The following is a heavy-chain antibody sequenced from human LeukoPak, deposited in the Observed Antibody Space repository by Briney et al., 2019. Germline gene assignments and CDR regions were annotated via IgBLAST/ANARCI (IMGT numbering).Heavy chain of an antibody. D-gene: IGHD2-8*02. CDR3: ARTPTANIVLVKADLFEV. J-gene: IGHJ4*02. CDR1: GYTFSNYG. V-gene: IGHV1-18*04. CDR2: ISAHNGNT. Sequence: ASVKVSCKASGYTFSNYGLGWVRQAPGQGLEWMGWISAHNGNTNYAQNFQDRVTMTTDTSTTTTYMELRSLRSDDTAVYYCARTPTANIVLVKADLFEVWGQGTLVTVSS.